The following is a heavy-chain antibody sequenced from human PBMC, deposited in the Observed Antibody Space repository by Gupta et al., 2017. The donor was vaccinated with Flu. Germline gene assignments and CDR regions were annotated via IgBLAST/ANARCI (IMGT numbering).Heavy chain of an antibody. CDR2: IKRKIEGETT. J-gene: IGHJ6*02. D-gene: IGHD2/OR15-2a*01. Sequence: EAQLVESGGDLVKRGGSLRLSCAASGFVFSNAWMNWVRQDPGKGLEWVGRIKRKIEGETTDYAAPVKGRFTISRDDSKNMLYVQMNSLETEDTGVYYCTTRSTTFRSDGNNAMDVWGQGTTVTVSS. V-gene: IGHV3-15*01. CDR1: GFVFSNAW. CDR3: TTRSTTFRSDGNNAMDV.